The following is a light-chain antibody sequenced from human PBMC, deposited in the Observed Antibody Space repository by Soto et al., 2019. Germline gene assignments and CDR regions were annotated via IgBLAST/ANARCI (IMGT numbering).Light chain of an antibody. CDR1: QSVNSN. J-gene: IGKJ2*01. CDR2: GAS. V-gene: IGKV3-15*01. Sequence: EIEMTQSPATLSASPGERATLSCRASQSVNSNLAWYQQKPGQAPRLLIYGASTRVAGIPARFSGSGSGTEFSLTISSLQSEDFAVYYCQQYNNRPPHTFGQGTKLEIK. CDR3: QQYNNRPPHT.